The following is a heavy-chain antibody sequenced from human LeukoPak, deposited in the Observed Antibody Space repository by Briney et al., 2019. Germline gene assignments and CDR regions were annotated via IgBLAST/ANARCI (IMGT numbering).Heavy chain of an antibody. CDR2: IRSKANSHAT. Sequence: GGSLRLSCAASGFTFSGSAMHWVRQASGKGLEWVGRIRSKANSHATAYAASVKGRFTISRDDSKNTAYLQMNSLKTEDTAVYYCTRRRYDFWSGYYDDYWGQGTLVTVSS. D-gene: IGHD3-3*01. CDR1: GFTFSGSA. J-gene: IGHJ4*02. CDR3: TRRRYDFWSGYYDDY. V-gene: IGHV3-73*01.